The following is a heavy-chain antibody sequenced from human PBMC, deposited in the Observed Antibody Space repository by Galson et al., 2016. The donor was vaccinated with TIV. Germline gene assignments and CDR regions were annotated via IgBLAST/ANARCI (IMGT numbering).Heavy chain of an antibody. Sequence: SCKVSGDSLSELVMHWVRQGPGKGLEWMGGFDPEVSKTVYAQKFQGRVTMTADTYRDTAYMELGSLRIEDTAVYYCATVAWFPGLSLDNWGQGTLVTVSS. V-gene: IGHV1-24*01. CDR2: FDPEVSKT. D-gene: IGHD2/OR15-2a*01. CDR1: GDSLSELV. CDR3: ATVAWFPGLSLDN. J-gene: IGHJ4*02.